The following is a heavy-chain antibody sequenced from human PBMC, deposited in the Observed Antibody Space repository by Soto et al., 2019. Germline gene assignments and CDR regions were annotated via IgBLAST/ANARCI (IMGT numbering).Heavy chain of an antibody. Sequence: PSETLSLTCAVSGGSISSSSYYWGWLRQPPGKGLEWIGSIYYSGSTYYNPSLKSRVTISVDTSKNQFSLKLSSVTAADTAVYYCARRGLVVPAAPLLARIDYWGQGTLVTVSS. CDR3: ARRGLVVPAAPLLARIDY. V-gene: IGHV4-39*01. CDR1: GGSISSSSYY. J-gene: IGHJ4*02. CDR2: IYYSGST. D-gene: IGHD2-2*01.